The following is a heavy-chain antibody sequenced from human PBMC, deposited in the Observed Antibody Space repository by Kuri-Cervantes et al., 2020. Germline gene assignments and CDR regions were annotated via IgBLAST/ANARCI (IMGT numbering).Heavy chain of an antibody. Sequence: LRLSCTVSGGSISSGGYYWSWIRQHPGKGLEWIGYIYYSGSTYYNPSLKSRVTISVDTSKNQFSLKLSSVTAAGTAVYYCARGSSVTPGFFDYWGQGTLVTVSS. D-gene: IGHD4-23*01. CDR2: IYYSGST. V-gene: IGHV4-31*03. CDR3: ARGSSVTPGFFDY. CDR1: GGSISSGGYY. J-gene: IGHJ4*02.